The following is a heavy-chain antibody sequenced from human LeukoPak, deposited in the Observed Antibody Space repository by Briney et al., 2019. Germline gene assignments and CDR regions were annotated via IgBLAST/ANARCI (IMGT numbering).Heavy chain of an antibody. CDR2: IYYSGST. D-gene: IGHD5-12*01. V-gene: IGHV4-59*01. CDR3: ARDLYSGYDWVGFNI. J-gene: IGHJ3*02. CDR1: GGSISSYY. Sequence: SETLSLTCTVSGGSISSYYWSWIRQPPGKGLEWIGYIYYSGSTNYNPSLKSRVSISVDTSKNQFSLKLSSVTAADTAVYYCARDLYSGYDWVGFNIWGQGTVVTVSS.